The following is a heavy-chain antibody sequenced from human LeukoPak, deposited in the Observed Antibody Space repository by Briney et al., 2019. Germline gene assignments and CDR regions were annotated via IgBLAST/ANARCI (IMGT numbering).Heavy chain of an antibody. V-gene: IGHV3-23*01. CDR1: GFSISNFV. D-gene: IGHD6-25*01. J-gene: IGHJ4*02. CDR3: VKPIYRGSPVFDY. CDR2: ITGSGSHT. Sequence: GGSLRLSCAASGFSISNFVMRWVRQVPGKGLEWVSTITGSGSHTYYADAVKGRFTISSDTSKNTLYLQMNSLRAEDTAVYYCVKPIYRGSPVFDYCGQGALVTVSS.